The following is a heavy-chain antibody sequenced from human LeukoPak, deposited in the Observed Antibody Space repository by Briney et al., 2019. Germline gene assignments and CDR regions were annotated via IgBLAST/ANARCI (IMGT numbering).Heavy chain of an antibody. Sequence: ASVKVSCKASGGTFSSYAISWVRQAPGQGLEWMGGIIPIFGTANYAQKFQGRVTITADESTSTAYMELSSLRSDDTAMYYCARIIAGSGYDMNFWGQGTLVTVSS. CDR3: ARIIAGSGYDMNF. V-gene: IGHV1-69*13. J-gene: IGHJ4*02. CDR2: IIPIFGTA. CDR1: GGTFSSYA. D-gene: IGHD5-12*01.